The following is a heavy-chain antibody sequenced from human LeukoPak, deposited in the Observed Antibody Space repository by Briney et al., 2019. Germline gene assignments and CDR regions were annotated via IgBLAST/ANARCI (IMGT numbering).Heavy chain of an antibody. CDR1: GGSFSGYY. CDR2: INHSGSA. CDR3: ARGQGTVTTH. D-gene: IGHD4-17*01. J-gene: IGHJ4*02. V-gene: IGHV4-34*01. Sequence: SETLSLTCAVYGGSFSGYYCAWIRQPPGKGLEWIGEINHSGSANYNPSLKSRVTISLDTSKNQFSLKLSSVTAADTAVYYCARGQGTVTTHWGQGTLVTVSS.